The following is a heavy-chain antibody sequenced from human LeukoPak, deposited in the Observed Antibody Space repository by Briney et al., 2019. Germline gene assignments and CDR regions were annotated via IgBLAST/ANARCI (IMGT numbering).Heavy chain of an antibody. CDR1: GFPFSIHG. CDR2: ISPGGGPT. CDR3: AKDGAWLRFDD. J-gene: IGHJ4*02. D-gene: IGHD5-12*01. Sequence: GTLRLSCAGSGFPFSIHGMNWVRQAPGKGLEWVSGISPGGGPTYYADSVKGRFTIPRDDSKNTLYLQMNNLRAEDTAVYYCAKDGAWLRFDDWGQGILVTVSS. V-gene: IGHV3-23*01.